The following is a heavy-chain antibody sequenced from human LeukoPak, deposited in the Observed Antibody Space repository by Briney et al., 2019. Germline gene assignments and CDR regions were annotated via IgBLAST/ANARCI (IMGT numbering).Heavy chain of an antibody. V-gene: IGHV4-39*07. Sequence: SETLSLTCTVSGGSISSSSYYWGWIRQPPGKGLEWIGSIYYSGSTHYNPSLKSRVTISVDTSKNQFSLKLSSVTAADTAVYYCARVGDGYNYPCDYRGQGTLVTVSS. CDR2: IYYSGST. J-gene: IGHJ4*02. CDR1: GGSISSSSYY. CDR3: ARVGDGYNYPCDY. D-gene: IGHD5-24*01.